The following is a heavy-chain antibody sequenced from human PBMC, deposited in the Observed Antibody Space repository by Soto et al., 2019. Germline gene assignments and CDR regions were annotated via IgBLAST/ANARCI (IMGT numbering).Heavy chain of an antibody. CDR3: ARPGGYSGYDFIRFYYYGMDV. Sequence: ASVKVSCKASGGTFSSYAISWVRQAPGQGLEWMGGIIPIFGTANYAQKFQGRVTITADESTSTAYMELSSLRSEDTAVYYCARPGGYSGYDFIRFYYYGMDVWGQGTTVTVSS. CDR2: IIPIFGTA. D-gene: IGHD5-12*01. J-gene: IGHJ6*02. CDR1: GGTFSSYA. V-gene: IGHV1-69*13.